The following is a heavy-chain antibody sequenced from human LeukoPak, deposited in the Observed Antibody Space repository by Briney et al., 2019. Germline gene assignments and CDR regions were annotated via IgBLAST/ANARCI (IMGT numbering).Heavy chain of an antibody. J-gene: IGHJ4*02. Sequence: ASVKVSCKVSGYTLSELSMHWVRQSPGKGLEWMGGFDVAETDTIYAQKFQGRVTMTEDTSTDTAYMELNSLGSEDTAVYYCSSSGVEEWQGLHFWGQGTLVTVSS. CDR1: GYTLSELS. CDR2: FDVAETDT. CDR3: SSSGVEEWQGLHF. D-gene: IGHD3-3*01. V-gene: IGHV1-24*01.